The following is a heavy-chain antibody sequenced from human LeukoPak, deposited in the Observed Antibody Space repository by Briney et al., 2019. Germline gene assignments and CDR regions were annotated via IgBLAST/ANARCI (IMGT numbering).Heavy chain of an antibody. CDR2: IYSGGST. Sequence: GGSLRLSCAASGFTVSSNYMSWVRQAPGKGLEWVSVIYSGGSTYYADSVKGRFTISRDNSRNTLYLQMNSLRAEDTAVYYCARGGDTAMVYDYWGQGTLVTVSS. CDR1: GFTVSSNY. CDR3: ARGGDTAMVYDY. J-gene: IGHJ4*02. V-gene: IGHV3-53*01. D-gene: IGHD5-18*01.